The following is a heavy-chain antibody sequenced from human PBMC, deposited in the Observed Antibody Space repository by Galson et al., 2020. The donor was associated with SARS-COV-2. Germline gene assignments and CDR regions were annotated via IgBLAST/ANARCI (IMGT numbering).Heavy chain of an antibody. D-gene: IGHD2-21*01. CDR3: ATVSSDAYILWAFNG. V-gene: IGHV4-61*02. Sequence: SETLSLTCNVSGGSISSGSYYWNWIRQPAGQGLEWIVRIYTSGITTYNPSLKSRVAISLDMSKNQFSLKFSTATAADTGVYYCATVSSDAYILWAFNGWSKGTMVTVS. CDR2: IYTSGIT. J-gene: IGHJ3*01. CDR1: GGSISSGSYY.